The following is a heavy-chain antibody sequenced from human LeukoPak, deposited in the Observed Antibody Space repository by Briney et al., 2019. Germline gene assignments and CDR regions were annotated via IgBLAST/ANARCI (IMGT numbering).Heavy chain of an antibody. CDR2: ISAYNGNT. V-gene: IGHV1-18*01. Sequence: ASVKVSCKASGYTFTSYGISWVRQAPGQGLEWMGWISAYNGNTNYAQKFQGRVTMTRDTSISTAYMELTSLRSDDTAVYYCAREGAAPVAGTAGNWFDPWGQGTLVTVSS. CDR3: AREGAAPVAGTAGNWFDP. CDR1: GYTFTSYG. D-gene: IGHD6-19*01. J-gene: IGHJ5*02.